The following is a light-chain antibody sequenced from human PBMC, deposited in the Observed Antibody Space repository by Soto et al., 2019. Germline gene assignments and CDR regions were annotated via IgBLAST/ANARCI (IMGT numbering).Light chain of an antibody. V-gene: IGKV3-20*01. CDR3: QQYGRSGT. CDR1: QSVSSN. J-gene: IGKJ1*01. Sequence: EIVLTQSPVTLSLSPGERATLSCRASQSVSSNLAWYQHKPGQAPRLLIFDASNRATGIPARFSGSGSGTDFTLTISRLEPEDFAVYYCQQYGRSGTFGQGTKVDIK. CDR2: DAS.